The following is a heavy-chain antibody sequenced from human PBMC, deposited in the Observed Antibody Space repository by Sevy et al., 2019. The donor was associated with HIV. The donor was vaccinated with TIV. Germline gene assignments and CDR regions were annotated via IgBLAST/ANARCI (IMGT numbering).Heavy chain of an antibody. Sequence: SETLSLTCAVYGGSFNGYYWSWIRQPPGKGLEWIGEINHSGSTNYNPSLKSRVTISVDTSKNQFSLKLSSVTAADTAVYYCAREGVTVVRIDIWGQGTMVTVSS. V-gene: IGHV4-34*01. D-gene: IGHD2-21*01. CDR2: INHSGST. CDR3: AREGVTVVRIDI. CDR1: GGSFNGYY. J-gene: IGHJ3*02.